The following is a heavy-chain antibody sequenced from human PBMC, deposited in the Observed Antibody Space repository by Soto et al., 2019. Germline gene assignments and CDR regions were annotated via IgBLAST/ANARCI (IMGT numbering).Heavy chain of an antibody. CDR2: IYYSGST. CDR3: ARGVTTIEFDP. CDR1: GGSVSSGSYY. J-gene: IGHJ5*02. V-gene: IGHV4-61*01. Sequence: QVQLQESGPGLVKPSETLSPTCTVSGGSVSSGSYYWSWIRQPPGKGLEWIGYIYYSGSTNYNPSLKSRVTISVDTSKNQFSLKLSSVTAADTAVYYCARGVTTIEFDPWGQGTLVTVSS. D-gene: IGHD4-4*01.